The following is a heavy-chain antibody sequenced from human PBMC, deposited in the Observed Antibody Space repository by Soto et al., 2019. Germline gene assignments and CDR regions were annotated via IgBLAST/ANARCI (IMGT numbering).Heavy chain of an antibody. V-gene: IGHV1-3*01. Sequence: ASVKVSCKASGYTFTSYAMHWVRQAPGQRLEWMGWINAGNGNTKYSQKFQGRVTITRDTSASTAYMELSSLRSEDTAVYYCARDFAGSYYPPAGDYWGQGTLVTVSS. CDR1: GYTFTSYA. CDR3: ARDFAGSYYPPAGDY. D-gene: IGHD1-26*01. CDR2: INAGNGNT. J-gene: IGHJ4*02.